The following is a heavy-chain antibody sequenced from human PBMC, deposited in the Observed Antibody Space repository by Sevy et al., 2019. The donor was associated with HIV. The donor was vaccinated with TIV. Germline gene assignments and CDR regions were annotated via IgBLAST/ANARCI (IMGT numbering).Heavy chain of an antibody. CDR1: GFTFGDYA. V-gene: IGHV3-49*04. Sequence: GGSLRLSCAASGFTFGDYAMNWVHQAPGKGLEWVAFLKSNASGGTLHHAASVQGRFTISRDDSKNIAYLQMNDLKTEDTAVYYCTQCKGDQSIFDYWGQGALVTVSS. D-gene: IGHD6-19*01. CDR2: LKSNASGGTL. CDR3: TQCKGDQSIFDY. J-gene: IGHJ4*02.